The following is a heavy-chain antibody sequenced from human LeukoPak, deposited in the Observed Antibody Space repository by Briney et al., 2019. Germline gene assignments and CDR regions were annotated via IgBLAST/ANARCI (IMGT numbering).Heavy chain of an antibody. V-gene: IGHV4-59*01. CDR3: ARSPYSYGLTLDY. D-gene: IGHD5-18*01. CDR2: IYYSGST. J-gene: IGHJ4*02. Sequence: SETLSLTCTVSGGSIISYHWSWIRQPPGKGLEWIGYIYYSGSTNYNPSLKSRVTISVDTSKNQFSLKLSSVTAADTAVYYCARSPYSYGLTLDYWGQGTLVTVSS. CDR1: GGSIISYH.